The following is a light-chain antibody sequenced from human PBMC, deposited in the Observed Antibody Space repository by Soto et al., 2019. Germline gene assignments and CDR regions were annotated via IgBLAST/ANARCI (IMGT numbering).Light chain of an antibody. V-gene: IGLV2-14*03. Sequence: QSALTQPASVSGSPGQSITISCTGTSSXVGGYNYVSWYQQHPGKAPKLMIYDVSNRPSGVSDRFSGSKSGNTASLTISGLQAEDEADYYCSSYTRTSTLVVFGGGTKLTVL. CDR2: DVS. CDR1: SSXVGGYNY. J-gene: IGLJ2*01. CDR3: SSYTRTSTLVV.